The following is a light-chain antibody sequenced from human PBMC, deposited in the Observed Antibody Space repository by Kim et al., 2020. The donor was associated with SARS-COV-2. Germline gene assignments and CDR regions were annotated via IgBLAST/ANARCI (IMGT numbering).Light chain of an antibody. Sequence: SASVGDGVTITCRASHNIDNDLSWYQQKTGKAPKVLIFAASALQSGVPARFSGRGSGTDFTLTITSLQPEDSARYYCQQSYSFPYTLGQGTNLEI. V-gene: IGKV1-39*01. CDR1: HNIDND. J-gene: IGKJ2*01. CDR3: QQSYSFPYT. CDR2: AAS.